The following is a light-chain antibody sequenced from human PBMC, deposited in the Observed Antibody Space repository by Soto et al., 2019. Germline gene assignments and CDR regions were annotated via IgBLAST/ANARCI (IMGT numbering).Light chain of an antibody. CDR2: DAS. CDR1: QSVSSIY. CDR3: QQYDRSPRT. V-gene: IGKV3-20*01. Sequence: EIVLTQSPGTLSLSPGERATLSCRASQSVSSIYLAWYQQKPGQAPRLLVYDASCRATGIPDRFSGSGSGTDFTLTISRLEPEDFAVYYCQQYDRSPRTFGQGTKLEIK. J-gene: IGKJ2*01.